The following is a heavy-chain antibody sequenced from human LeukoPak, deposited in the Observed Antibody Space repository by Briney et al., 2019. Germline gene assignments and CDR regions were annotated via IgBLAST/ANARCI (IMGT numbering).Heavy chain of an antibody. V-gene: IGHV1-69*06. J-gene: IGHJ6*03. CDR1: GGTFSSYA. CDR2: IIPIFGTA. CDR3: ARGAPGGYYYGSGSYFNYYYYYMDV. D-gene: IGHD3-10*01. Sequence: SVKVSCKASGGTFSSYAISWVRQAPGQGLEWMGGIIPIFGTANYAQKFQGRVTITADKSTSTAYMELSSLRSEDTAVYYCARGAPGGYYYGSGSYFNYYYYYMDVWGKGTTVTVSS.